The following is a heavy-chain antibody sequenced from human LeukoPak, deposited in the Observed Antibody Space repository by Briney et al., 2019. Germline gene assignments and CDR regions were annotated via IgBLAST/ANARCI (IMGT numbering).Heavy chain of an antibody. CDR1: GFTFNNHG. D-gene: IGHD3-10*01. J-gene: IGHJ4*02. CDR2: INDRARDI. Sequence: GGSLRLSCAASGFTFNNHGMNWVRQPPGKGLEWLSYINDRARDIFYADSVKGRFIISRDDSKNSLYLQMYGLRPEDTAVYYCARDRAWSSDYWGQGTLVTVPS. V-gene: IGHV3-48*01. CDR3: ARDRAWSSDY.